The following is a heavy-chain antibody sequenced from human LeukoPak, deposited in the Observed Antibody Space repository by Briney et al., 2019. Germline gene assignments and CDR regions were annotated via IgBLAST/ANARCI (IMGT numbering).Heavy chain of an antibody. CDR2: ISGSGGST. Sequence: GGSLRLSCAASAFTFSSYAMSWVRQAPGKGLEWVSAISGSGGSTYYADSVKGRFTISRDNSKNTLYLQMNSLRAEDTAVYYCAKLPTVTTSMDYWGQGTLVTVSS. J-gene: IGHJ4*02. CDR3: AKLPTVTTSMDY. V-gene: IGHV3-23*01. D-gene: IGHD4-17*01. CDR1: AFTFSSYA.